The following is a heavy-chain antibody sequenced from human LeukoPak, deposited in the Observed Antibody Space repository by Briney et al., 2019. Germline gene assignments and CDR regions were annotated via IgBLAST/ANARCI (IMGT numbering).Heavy chain of an antibody. CDR2: INPNSGGT. J-gene: IGHJ4*02. D-gene: IGHD2-15*01. Sequence: GASVKVSCKASGYTFTGYYMHWVRQAPGQGLEWMGRINPNSGGTNYAQKFQGRVTMTRDTSISTAYMELSRLRSDDTAVYYCAREYCSGVSCYGEGDYWGQGTLVTVSS. CDR1: GYTFTGYY. CDR3: AREYCSGVSCYGEGDY. V-gene: IGHV1-2*06.